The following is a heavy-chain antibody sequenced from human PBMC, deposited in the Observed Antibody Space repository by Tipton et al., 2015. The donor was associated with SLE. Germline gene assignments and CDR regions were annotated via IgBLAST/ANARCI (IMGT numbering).Heavy chain of an antibody. CDR1: GYTFTSYD. J-gene: IGHJ3*02. CDR3: AKDADEGPTDGFDI. Sequence: QLMQSGAEVKKPGASVKVSCKASGYTFTSYDINWVRQATGQGLEWMGWMNPNSGNTGYAQKFQGRVTMTRNTSISTAYMELSSLRAEDTALYYCAKDADEGPTDGFDIWGQGTMVTVSS. CDR2: MNPNSGNT. D-gene: IGHD2-8*01. V-gene: IGHV1-8*01.